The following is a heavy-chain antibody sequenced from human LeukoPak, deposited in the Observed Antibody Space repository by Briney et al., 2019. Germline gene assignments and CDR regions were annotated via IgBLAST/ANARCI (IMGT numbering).Heavy chain of an antibody. J-gene: IGHJ4*02. Sequence: PGGSLRLSCAASGFTFSSYGMHWVRQAPGKGLEWVAVIWYDGSNKYYADSVKGRFTISRDNSKNTLYLQMNSLRAEDTAVYYCARDLAPYGDYVQFFDYWGQGTLVTVSS. V-gene: IGHV3-33*01. CDR3: ARDLAPYGDYVQFFDY. D-gene: IGHD4-17*01. CDR2: IWYDGSNK. CDR1: GFTFSSYG.